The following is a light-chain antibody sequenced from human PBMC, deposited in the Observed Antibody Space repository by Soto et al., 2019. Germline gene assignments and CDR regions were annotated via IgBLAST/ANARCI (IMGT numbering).Light chain of an antibody. CDR3: FSYAGTYTPVV. CDR1: SSDVGGYDY. Sequence: QSVLTQPRSVSGSPGQSVTISCSGTSSDVGGYDYVSWYQQSPDKAPKLMIFDVSERPARVPDRFAGSKSGNTASLTISGLQAEDEADYYCFSYAGTYTPVVFGGGTKVTVL. CDR2: DVS. J-gene: IGLJ2*01. V-gene: IGLV2-11*01.